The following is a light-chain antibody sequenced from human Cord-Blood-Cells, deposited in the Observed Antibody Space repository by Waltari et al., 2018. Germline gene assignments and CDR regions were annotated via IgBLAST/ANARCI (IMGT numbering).Light chain of an antibody. CDR1: QSVSSN. V-gene: IGKV3-15*01. CDR3: QQYNNWPPLT. Sequence: EIVMTQSPATLSVSPGERDTLSCRTSQSVSSNLAWYQQKPGQAPRLLIYGASTRATVIPARFSGSGSGTEFTLTIRSLQSEDFAVYYCQQYNNWPPLTFGGGTKVEIK. J-gene: IGKJ4*01. CDR2: GAS.